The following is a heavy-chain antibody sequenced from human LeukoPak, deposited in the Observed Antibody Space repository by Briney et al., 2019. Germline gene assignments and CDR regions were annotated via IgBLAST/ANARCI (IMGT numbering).Heavy chain of an antibody. D-gene: IGHD2-2*01. Sequence: PSETVSLPCAVYGGSFSGYYWSWIRQPPGRGRVGIGDLNHSGSTNDNPSLKSRVTIPVDTSKTQFSLKLSSVTAADTVVYCCARGRGVVVPAAINYWGQGTLVTVSS. V-gene: IGHV4-34*01. CDR1: GGSFSGYY. CDR3: ARGRGVVVPAAINY. CDR2: LNHSGST. J-gene: IGHJ4*02.